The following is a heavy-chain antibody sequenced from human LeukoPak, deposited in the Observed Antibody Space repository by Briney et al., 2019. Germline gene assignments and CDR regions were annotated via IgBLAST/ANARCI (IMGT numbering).Heavy chain of an antibody. CDR3: ARGGGGHPFYYYYYYMDV. V-gene: IGHV4-38-2*02. CDR2: INHSGST. Sequence: PSETLSLTCTVSGYSISSGYYWSWIRQPPGKGLEWIGEINHSGSTNYNPSLKSRVTISVDTSKNQFSLKLSSVTAADTAVYYCARGGGGHPFYYYYYYMDVWGKGTTVTVSS. D-gene: IGHD3-16*01. J-gene: IGHJ6*03. CDR1: GYSISSGYY.